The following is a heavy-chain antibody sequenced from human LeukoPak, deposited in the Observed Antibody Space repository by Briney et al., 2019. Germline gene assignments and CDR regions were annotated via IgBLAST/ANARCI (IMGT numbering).Heavy chain of an antibody. D-gene: IGHD2-8*01. CDR1: GFTLNSYW. Sequence: GGSLRLSCAASGFTLNSYWMHWVRQDPGKGLVWVSRINSDGSTTTYADSVKGRFTISRDNAKNTLYLQMNSLRAEDSAVYYCGGTYCSNGVCYRDDSFDIWGQGTPVTVSS. V-gene: IGHV3-74*01. J-gene: IGHJ3*02. CDR2: INSDGSTT. CDR3: GGTYCSNGVCYRDDSFDI.